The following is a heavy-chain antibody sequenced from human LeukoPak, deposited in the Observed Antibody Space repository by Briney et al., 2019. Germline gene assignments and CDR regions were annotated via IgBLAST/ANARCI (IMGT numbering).Heavy chain of an antibody. CDR2: IKQDGSEK. CDR1: GFTFSSYW. CDR3: ARDHYGDYAVY. Sequence: PGGSLRLSCAASGFTFSSYWMSWVRQAPGKGLEWVANIKQDGSEKYYVDSVKGRFTISRDNSKNMLYLQMNSLRAEDTAVYYCARDHYGDYAVYWGQGTLVTVSS. V-gene: IGHV3-7*03. J-gene: IGHJ4*02. D-gene: IGHD4-17*01.